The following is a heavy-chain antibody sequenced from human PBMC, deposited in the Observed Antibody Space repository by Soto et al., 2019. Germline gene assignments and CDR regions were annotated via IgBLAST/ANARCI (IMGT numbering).Heavy chain of an antibody. CDR3: ARAGGVRGVGAYYFDY. V-gene: IGHV4-34*01. Sequence: QVQLQQWGAGLLKPSETLSLTCAVYGGSFSGYYWSWIRQPPGKGLEWIGEINHSVSTNYNPSLKSRVTISVYTSKNQFSLKLSSVTAADTAVYYCARAGGVRGVGAYYFDYWGQGTLVTVSS. J-gene: IGHJ4*02. CDR1: GGSFSGYY. D-gene: IGHD3-10*01. CDR2: INHSVST.